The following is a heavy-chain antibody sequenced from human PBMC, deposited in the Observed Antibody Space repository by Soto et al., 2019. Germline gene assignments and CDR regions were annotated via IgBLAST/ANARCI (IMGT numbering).Heavy chain of an antibody. J-gene: IGHJ5*02. V-gene: IGHV1-3*01. CDR1: GYTFTSYA. Sequence: ASVKVSCKASGYTFTSYAMHWVRQAPGQRLEWMGWINAGNGNTKYSQKFQGRVTITRDTSASTAYMELSSLRSEDTAVYYCARSAEMYYDFWSGYNPWGQGTLVTVSS. D-gene: IGHD3-3*01. CDR2: INAGNGNT. CDR3: ARSAEMYYDFWSGYNP.